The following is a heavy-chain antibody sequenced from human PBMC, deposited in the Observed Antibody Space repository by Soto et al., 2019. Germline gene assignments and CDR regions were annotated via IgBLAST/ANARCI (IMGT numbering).Heavy chain of an antibody. J-gene: IGHJ4*02. D-gene: IGHD6-13*01. CDR3: ARLAYSSRGVQCFDY. CDR2: IYYSGDT. V-gene: IGHV4-31*03. Sequence: QVQLQESGPGLVEPSQTLSLTCNVSGDSISSGGYHWSWIRQHPGKGLEWIVYIYYSGDTYYNPSLKSRVAISVHTSKKQFSLNLSSATAADTAVYYCARLAYSSRGVQCFDYWGQGVLVTVSS. CDR1: GDSISSGGYH.